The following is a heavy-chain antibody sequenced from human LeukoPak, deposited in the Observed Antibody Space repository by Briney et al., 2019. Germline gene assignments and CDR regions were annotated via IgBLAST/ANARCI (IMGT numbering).Heavy chain of an antibody. CDR3: ATRPADTTWYGVLDY. CDR2: IFDNGNT. D-gene: IGHD6-6*01. V-gene: IGHV4-59*11. CDR1: GASIRNHY. J-gene: IGHJ4*02. Sequence: SETLSLTCAFSGASIRNHYWSWIRQPPGGRLEWMGYIFDNGNTDYNPSLKSRLTMSIDTSRNQFSLKLTSVTAADTALYFCATRPADTTWYGVLDYWSQGMLVTVSP.